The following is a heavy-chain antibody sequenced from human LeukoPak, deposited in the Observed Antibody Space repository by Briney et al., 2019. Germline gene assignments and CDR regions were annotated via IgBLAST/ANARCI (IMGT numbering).Heavy chain of an antibody. J-gene: IGHJ4*02. CDR2: IYYTGST. CDR1: GGSISSGGYF. Sequence: SQTLSLTCTVSGGSISSGGYFWSWIRQHPGKGLEWIGYIYYTGSTNYNPSLKSRVTLSVDTSKNQFSLKLSSLTAADTAVYYCARVSRDPDYDFWSGPSYYFDYWGQGTLVTVSS. CDR3: ARVSRDPDYDFWSGPSYYFDY. V-gene: IGHV4-31*03. D-gene: IGHD3-3*01.